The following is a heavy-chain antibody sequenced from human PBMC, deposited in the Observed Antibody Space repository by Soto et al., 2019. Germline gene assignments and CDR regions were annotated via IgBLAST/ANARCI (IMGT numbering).Heavy chain of an antibody. Sequence: QITLKESGPTLVNPTQTLTLTCTFSGFSLSTGGVGVGWIRQPPGKALEWLALIFWNDDKYYSPSLRNRLTINKDTSKNQVVLTMPHMDPVDAATYYCAHRRSAIRPFYIDYWGQGILVTVSS. CDR1: GFSLSTGGVG. CDR2: IFWNDDK. CDR3: AHRRSAIRPFYIDY. D-gene: IGHD6-6*01. J-gene: IGHJ4*02. V-gene: IGHV2-5*01.